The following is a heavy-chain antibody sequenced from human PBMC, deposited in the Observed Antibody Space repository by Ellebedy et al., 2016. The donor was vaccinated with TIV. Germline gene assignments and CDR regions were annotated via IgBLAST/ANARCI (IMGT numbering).Heavy chain of an antibody. D-gene: IGHD2-2*01. Sequence: AASVKVSCKASGYTFTGYYMHWVRQAPGQGLEWMGWINPNSGGTNYAQKFQGRVTMTRDTSISTAYMELSRLRSDDTAVYYCARVFSDCSSTSCYPLRDYWGQGTLVTVSS. CDR1: GYTFTGYY. J-gene: IGHJ4*02. CDR2: INPNSGGT. CDR3: ARVFSDCSSTSCYPLRDY. V-gene: IGHV1-2*02.